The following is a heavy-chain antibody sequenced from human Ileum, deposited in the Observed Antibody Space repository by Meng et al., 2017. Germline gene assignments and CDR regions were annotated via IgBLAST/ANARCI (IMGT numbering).Heavy chain of an antibody. Sequence: GASLKISCAASGFPFTTYEMNWVRQAPGKGLEWLAYISSSGTKIYYADSVKGRVTISRDNAKNSLYLQMNSLRAEDTAVYYCAMVLPGDAFDIWGQGTMVTVSS. CDR2: ISSSGTKI. CDR1: GFPFTTYE. CDR3: AMVLPGDAFDI. D-gene: IGHD3-10*01. V-gene: IGHV3-48*03. J-gene: IGHJ3*02.